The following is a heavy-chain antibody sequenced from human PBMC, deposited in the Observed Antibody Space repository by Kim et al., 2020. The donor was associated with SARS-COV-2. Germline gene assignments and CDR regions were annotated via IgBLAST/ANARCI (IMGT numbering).Heavy chain of an antibody. CDR1: GGTFSSYA. J-gene: IGHJ6*02. V-gene: IGHV1-69*13. D-gene: IGHD6-6*01. CDR2: IIPIFGTA. Sequence: SVKVSCKASGGTFSSYAISWVRQAPGQGLEWMGGIIPIFGTANYAQKFQGRVTITADESTSTAYMELSSLRSEDTAVYYCARDGRYSSSHPLWYYGMDVWGQGTTVTVSS. CDR3: ARDGRYSSSHPLWYYGMDV.